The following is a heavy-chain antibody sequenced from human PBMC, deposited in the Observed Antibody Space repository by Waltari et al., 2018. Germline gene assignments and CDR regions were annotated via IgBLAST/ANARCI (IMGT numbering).Heavy chain of an antibody. D-gene: IGHD4-17*01. J-gene: IGHJ4*02. CDR2: FDPEDGET. CDR3: ATLYGDYGFDY. CDR1: GYPLPDLP. V-gene: IGHV1-24*01. Sequence: QVQLVRSGAEVKKPGASVQAPCKVSGYPLPDLPMPWGRQAPGKGLEWMGGFDPEDGETIYAQKFQGRVTMTEDTSTDTAYMELSSLRSEDTAVYYCATLYGDYGFDYWGQGTLVTVSS.